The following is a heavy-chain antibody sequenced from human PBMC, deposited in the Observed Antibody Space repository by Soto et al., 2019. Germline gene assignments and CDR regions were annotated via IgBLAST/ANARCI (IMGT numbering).Heavy chain of an antibody. CDR1: GFTFSSYS. Sequence: PGGSLRLSCAASGFTFSSYSMNWVRQAPGKGLEWVSYISSSSSTIYYADSVKGRFTISRDNAKNSLYLQMNSLRDEDTAVYYCARANMASRGYYYGMDVWGQGTTVTVSS. CDR2: ISSSSSTI. CDR3: ARANMASRGYYYGMDV. D-gene: IGHD2-8*01. V-gene: IGHV3-48*02. J-gene: IGHJ6*02.